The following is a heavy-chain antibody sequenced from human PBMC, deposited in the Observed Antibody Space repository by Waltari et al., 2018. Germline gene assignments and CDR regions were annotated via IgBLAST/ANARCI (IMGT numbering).Heavy chain of an antibody. D-gene: IGHD6-13*01. CDR2: INPNSGGT. CDR3: ARARIAAARGWFDP. V-gene: IGHV1-2*06. Sequence: QVQLVQSGAEVKKHGAAVKVSCKASGCTFTGYYLHWVRQAPGQGLEWMGRINPNSGGTNYAQKFQGRFTMTRDTSISTAYMELSRLRSDDTAVYYCARARIAAARGWFDPWGQGTLVTVSS. CDR1: GCTFTGYY. J-gene: IGHJ5*02.